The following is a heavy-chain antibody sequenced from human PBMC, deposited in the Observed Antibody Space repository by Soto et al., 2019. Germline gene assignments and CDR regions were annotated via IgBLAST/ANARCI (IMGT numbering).Heavy chain of an antibody. CDR3: AKDYYECIWGRTTLGNAFDI. CDR1: GFTFSSYA. Sequence: EVQLLESGGGLVQPGGSLRLSCAASGFTFSSYAMSWVRQAPGKGLEWVSAISGSGGSTYYADSVKGRFTISRDNSKNTRYLQMNILRAEDTAVYYCAKDYYECIWGRTTLGNAFDIWGQGTMVTVSS. J-gene: IGHJ3*02. V-gene: IGHV3-23*01. CDR2: ISGSGGST. D-gene: IGHD3-16*01.